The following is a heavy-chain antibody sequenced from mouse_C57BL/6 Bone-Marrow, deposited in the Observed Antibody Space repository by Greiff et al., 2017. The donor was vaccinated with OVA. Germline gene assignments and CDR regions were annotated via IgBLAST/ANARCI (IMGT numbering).Heavy chain of an antibody. CDR3: AGRGYDAFAY. J-gene: IGHJ3*01. Sequence: QVQLQQSGAELMKPGASVKLSCKASGYTFTGYGIEWVRQRPGHGLEWIGDICPGSDSTNYNETVKGKATFTADTASNTTYMQLSSLTTEDTALYYCAGRGYDAFAYWGQGTPVTVSA. V-gene: IGHV1-9*01. CDR2: ICPGSDST. D-gene: IGHD2-2*01. CDR1: GYTFTGYG.